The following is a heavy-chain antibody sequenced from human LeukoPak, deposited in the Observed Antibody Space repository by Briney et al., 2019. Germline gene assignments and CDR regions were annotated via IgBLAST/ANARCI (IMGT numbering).Heavy chain of an antibody. CDR1: GYTFTGYY. Sequence: ASVKVSCKASGYTFTGYYMHWVRQAPGQGLEWMGWINPNSGGTNYAQKFQGRATMTRDKSIRTAYMELSRLRSDDTAVYYCARSRRVVVVAATIDYWGQGTLVTVSS. V-gene: IGHV1-2*02. CDR3: ARSRRVVVVAATIDY. CDR2: INPNSGGT. D-gene: IGHD2-15*01. J-gene: IGHJ4*02.